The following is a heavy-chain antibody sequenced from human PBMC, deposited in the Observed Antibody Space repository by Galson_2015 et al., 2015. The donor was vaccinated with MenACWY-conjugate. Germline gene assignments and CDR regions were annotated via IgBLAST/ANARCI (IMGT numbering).Heavy chain of an antibody. V-gene: IGHV3-7*03. J-gene: IGHJ4*02. Sequence: SLRLSCAASGFTFNNYWMRWVRQVPGKGPGWVANIKQDGSEKYYVDSVRGRFTISRDNAKSSLFLQMNSLGAEDTAVYYCARDLGVYCSHNDCYSPYWGQGTLVTVSS. D-gene: IGHD2-15*01. CDR2: IKQDGSEK. CDR3: ARDLGVYCSHNDCYSPY. CDR1: GFTFNNYW.